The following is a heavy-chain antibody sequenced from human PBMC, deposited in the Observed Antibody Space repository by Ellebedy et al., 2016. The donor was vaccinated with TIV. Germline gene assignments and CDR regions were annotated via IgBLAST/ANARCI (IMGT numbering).Heavy chain of an antibody. J-gene: IGHJ6*02. D-gene: IGHD3-10*01. CDR3: ARDRVVRGVINGMDV. V-gene: IGHV4-39*07. CDR2: IYYSGST. Sequence: SETLSLTXAVSGGSISSYYWGWIRQPPGKGLEWIGSIYYSGSTYYNPSLKSRVTISVDTSKNQFSLKLSSVTAADTAVYYCARDRVVRGVINGMDVWGQGTTVTVSS. CDR1: GGSISSYY.